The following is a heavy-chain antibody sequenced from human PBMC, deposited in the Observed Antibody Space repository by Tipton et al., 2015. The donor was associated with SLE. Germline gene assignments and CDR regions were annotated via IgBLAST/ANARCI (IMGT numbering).Heavy chain of an antibody. D-gene: IGHD6-19*01. CDR1: GFTFDYFA. CDR3: AKDRYSSGRYYFDY. J-gene: IGHJ4*02. CDR2: ISWNSDSI. Sequence: SLRLSCAASGFTFDYFAMHWVRQAPGNGLEWVSRISWNSDSIDYADSVKGRFTISRDNARNSLYLQMNSLRAEDTALYYCAKDRYSSGRYYFDYWGQGTLVTVSS. V-gene: IGHV3-9*01.